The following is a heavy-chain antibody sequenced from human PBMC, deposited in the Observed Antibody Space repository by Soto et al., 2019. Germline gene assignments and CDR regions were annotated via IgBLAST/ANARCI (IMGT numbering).Heavy chain of an antibody. CDR1: GLTLTDAW. V-gene: IGHV3-15*07. CDR2: LKSKTNGGTA. CDR3: AYYRDSRAVHFDS. J-gene: IGHJ4*02. D-gene: IGHD3-22*01. Sequence: EVQLVESGGGLVKPGESLRLSCTASGLTLTDAWMKWVRQAPGKGLEWVGRLKSKTNGGTADYAAPVRGRFTILRDDSKNMLYLQMNSLKAEATAGYYCAYYRDSRAVHFDSWGQGNLVSVSS.